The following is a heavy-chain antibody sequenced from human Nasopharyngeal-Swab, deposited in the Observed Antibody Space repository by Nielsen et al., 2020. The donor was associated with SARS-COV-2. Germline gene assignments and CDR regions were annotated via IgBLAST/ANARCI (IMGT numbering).Heavy chain of an antibody. CDR2: INHSGST. D-gene: IGHD3-22*01. CDR3: ARLQITMIVVVITRGWFDP. Sequence: SETLSLTCDVSGGSFSGYYWSWIRQPPGKGLEWIGEINHSGSTNYNPSLKSRVTISVDTSKNQFSLKLSSVTAADTAVYYCARLQITMIVVVITRGWFDPWGQGTLVTVSS. V-gene: IGHV4-34*01. CDR1: GGSFSGYY. J-gene: IGHJ5*02.